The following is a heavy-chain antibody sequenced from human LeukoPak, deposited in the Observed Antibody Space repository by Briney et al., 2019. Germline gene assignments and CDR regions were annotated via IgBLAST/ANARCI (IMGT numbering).Heavy chain of an antibody. Sequence: SVKVSCKASGGTFSSYAISWVRQAPGQGLEWMGGIIPIFGTANYAQKFQGRVTITTDESTSTAYMELSSLRSEDTAVYYCASSTTPDYYYYXXXVWGXGXXVT. CDR3: ASSTTPDYYYYXXXV. CDR1: GGTFSSYA. CDR2: IIPIFGTA. D-gene: IGHD1-26*01. J-gene: IGHJ6*03. V-gene: IGHV1-69*05.